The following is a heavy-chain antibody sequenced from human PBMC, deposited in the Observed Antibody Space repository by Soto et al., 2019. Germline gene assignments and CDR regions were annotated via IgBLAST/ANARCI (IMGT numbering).Heavy chain of an antibody. CDR1: GGSIRSGGYY. J-gene: IGHJ4*02. V-gene: IGHV4-31*03. D-gene: IGHD5-12*01. CDR2: IYYSGST. Sequence: QVQLQESGPGLVKPSQPLSLTGTVSGGSIRSGGYYWRGIRQPPGRCLEWIGYIYYSGSTYYNPSLKSRVTISVDTSKNQFALKLSSVTAADTAVYYCARVGDGYNGDFDYWGQGTLVTVSS. CDR3: ARVGDGYNGDFDY.